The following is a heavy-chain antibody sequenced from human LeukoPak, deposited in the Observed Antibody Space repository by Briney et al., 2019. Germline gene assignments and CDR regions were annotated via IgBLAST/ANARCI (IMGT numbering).Heavy chain of an antibody. CDR1: GGSINSYY. CDR3: ARHVWLQPFDY. J-gene: IGHJ4*02. D-gene: IGHD3-9*01. CDR2: IYYSGST. V-gene: IGHV4-59*08. Sequence: SETLSLTCSVSGGSINSYYWSWLRQSPGKGLEWIGYIYYSGSTNYNPSLKSRVTISVDTSKNQFSLKLSSVTAADTAVYYCARHVWLQPFDYWGQGTLVTVSS.